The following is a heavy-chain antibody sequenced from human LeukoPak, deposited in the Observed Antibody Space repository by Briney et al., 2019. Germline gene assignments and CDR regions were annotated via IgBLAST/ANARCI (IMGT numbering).Heavy chain of an antibody. V-gene: IGHV4-39*02. J-gene: IGHJ4*02. CDR1: GGSITSSSYY. Sequence: PSETLSLTCTVSGGSITSSSYYWGWIRQPPGKGLEWIGNIYYSGSTYYNSSLKSRVTMSVDTPSNHFSLTLTSVTAADTAVYYCTRPERDFSNSLDYWGRGILVTVSS. D-gene: IGHD4-11*01. CDR2: IYYSGST. CDR3: TRPERDFSNSLDY.